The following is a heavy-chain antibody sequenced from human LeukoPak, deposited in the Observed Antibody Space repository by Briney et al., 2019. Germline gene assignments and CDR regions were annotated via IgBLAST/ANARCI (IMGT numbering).Heavy chain of an antibody. CDR1: GFTFSSYD. CDR3: ARSWLAVAGPEY. CDR2: ISSSGSTI. V-gene: IGHV3-48*03. D-gene: IGHD6-19*01. J-gene: IGHJ4*02. Sequence: PGGSLRLSCAASGFTFSSYDMNWVRQAPGKGLEWLSYISSSGSTIYYADSVKGRFTISRGNAKNSVYLQMNSLRAEDTAVYYCARSWLAVAGPEYWGQGTLVTVSS.